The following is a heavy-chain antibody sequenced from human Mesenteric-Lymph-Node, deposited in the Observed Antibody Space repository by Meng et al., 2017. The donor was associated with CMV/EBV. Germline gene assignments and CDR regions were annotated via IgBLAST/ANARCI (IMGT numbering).Heavy chain of an antibody. Sequence: GGSLRLSCAASGFTFSDHYMSWIRQSPGRGLELVSYISGSSSRIYYADSVKGRFTISRANARNSVYLQMNSLRADDTAVYYCAKMLSAYDLFDYWGQGTLVTVSS. J-gene: IGHJ4*02. CDR2: ISGSSSRI. CDR3: AKMLSAYDLFDY. D-gene: IGHD5-12*01. CDR1: GFTFSDHY. V-gene: IGHV3-11*01.